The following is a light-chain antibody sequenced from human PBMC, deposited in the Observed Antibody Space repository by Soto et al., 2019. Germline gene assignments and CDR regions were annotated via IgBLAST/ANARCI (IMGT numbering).Light chain of an antibody. CDR3: QQHSHWPPST. Sequence: EVVLTQSPATLSLSPGERATLSSRASQNVRTFLDWYQQKPGQAPRLLIYGASNRATGIPARFSGSGSGTDFTLTISSLEPEDFEVYYCQQHSHWPPSTFGQGTRVEIQ. CDR2: GAS. CDR1: QNVRTF. V-gene: IGKV3-11*01. J-gene: IGKJ1*01.